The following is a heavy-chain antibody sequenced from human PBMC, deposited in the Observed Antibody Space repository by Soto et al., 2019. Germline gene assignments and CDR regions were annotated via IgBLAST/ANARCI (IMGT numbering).Heavy chain of an antibody. CDR1: GYTFTSYA. V-gene: IGHV1-3*01. D-gene: IGHD3-9*01. Sequence: ASVKVSCKASGYTFTSYAMHWVRQAPGQRLEWMGWINAGNGNTKYSQKFQGRVTITRDTSASTAYMELSSLRSEDTAVYYCARSQYYDILTGYHVYYFDDSGQGTLVTVSS. J-gene: IGHJ4*02. CDR3: ARSQYYDILTGYHVYYFDD. CDR2: INAGNGNT.